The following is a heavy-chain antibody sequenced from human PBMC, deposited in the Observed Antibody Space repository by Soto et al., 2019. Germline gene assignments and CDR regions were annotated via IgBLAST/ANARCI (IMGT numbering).Heavy chain of an antibody. D-gene: IGHD6-13*01. Sequence: SVKVSCKASGGTFSSYAISWVRQAPGQGLEWMGGIIPIFGTANYAQKLQGRVTMTTDTSTSTAYMELRSLRSDDTAVYYCARWDGYSSINWFDPWGQGTLVTVLL. CDR2: IIPIFGTA. J-gene: IGHJ5*02. CDR3: ARWDGYSSINWFDP. CDR1: GGTFSSYA. V-gene: IGHV1-69*05.